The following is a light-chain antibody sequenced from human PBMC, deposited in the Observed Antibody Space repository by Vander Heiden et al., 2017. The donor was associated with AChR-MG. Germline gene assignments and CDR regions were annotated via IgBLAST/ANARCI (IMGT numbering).Light chain of an antibody. CDR2: SND. CDR3: ATWDDSLNGWV. J-gene: IGLJ3*02. V-gene: IGLV1-44*01. CDR1: NSNIGSNT. Sequence: QSVVTQPPSASGPPGQRVTISCSGSNSNIGSNTVNWYQQLPGTAPKLLIYSNDQRPSGVPDRFSGSKSGTSASLAICDFQSEDEADYYCATWDDSLNGWVFGGGTKLTVL.